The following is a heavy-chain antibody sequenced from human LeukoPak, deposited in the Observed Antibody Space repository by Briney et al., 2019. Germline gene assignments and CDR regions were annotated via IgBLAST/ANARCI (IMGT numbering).Heavy chain of an antibody. V-gene: IGHV3-30*18. D-gene: IGHD1-26*01. J-gene: IGHJ3*02. CDR3: AKDVGATGNNAFDI. Sequence: PGGSLRLSCAASGFTFSSYGMQWVRQAPGKGLEWVAVISHDGSVKYYADSVKGRFTISRDNSKNTLYLQMNSLRAEDTAVYYCAKDVGATGNNAFDIWGQGTMVTVSS. CDR1: GFTFSSYG. CDR2: ISHDGSVK.